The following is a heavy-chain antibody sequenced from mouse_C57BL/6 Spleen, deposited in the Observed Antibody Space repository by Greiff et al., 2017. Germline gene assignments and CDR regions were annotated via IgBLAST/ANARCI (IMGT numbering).Heavy chain of an antibody. J-gene: IGHJ1*03. V-gene: IGHV1-4*01. CDR1: GYTFTSYT. D-gene: IGHD1-1*01. Sequence: QVQLQQSGAELARPGASVKMSCKASGYTFTSYTMHWVKQRPGQGLEWIGYINPSSGYTKYNQKFKDKATLTADKSSSTAYMQLSSLTSEDSAVYYCARSNYYGSSHWYFDVWGTGTTVTVSS. CDR3: ARSNYYGSSHWYFDV. CDR2: INPSSGYT.